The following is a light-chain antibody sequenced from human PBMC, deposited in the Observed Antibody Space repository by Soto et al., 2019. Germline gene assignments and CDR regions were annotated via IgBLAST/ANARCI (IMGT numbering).Light chain of an antibody. Sequence: DIQLTQSPSFLSASVGDRVTITCRASQCISSYLSWYQQKPGKAPKLLIYAASTLQSGVPSRFSGSGSGTDFTLTISCLQSEDFATYYCQQYYSYPLAFGGGTKVDIK. CDR3: QQYYSYPLA. CDR1: QCISSY. J-gene: IGKJ4*01. V-gene: IGKV1-9*01. CDR2: AAS.